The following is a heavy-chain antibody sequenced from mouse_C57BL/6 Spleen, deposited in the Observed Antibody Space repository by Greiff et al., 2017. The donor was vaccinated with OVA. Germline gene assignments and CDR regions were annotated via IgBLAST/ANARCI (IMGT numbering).Heavy chain of an antibody. CDR2: ISSGSSTI. J-gene: IGHJ2*01. CDR3: ARGGLLFPDY. D-gene: IGHD2-1*01. Sequence: EVMLVESGGGLVKPGGSLKLSCAASGFTFSDYGMHWVRQAPEKGLEWVAYISSGSSTIYYADTVKGRFTISRDNAKNTLFLQMTSLRSEDTALYYCARGGLLFPDYWGQGTTLTVSS. V-gene: IGHV5-17*01. CDR1: GFTFSDYG.